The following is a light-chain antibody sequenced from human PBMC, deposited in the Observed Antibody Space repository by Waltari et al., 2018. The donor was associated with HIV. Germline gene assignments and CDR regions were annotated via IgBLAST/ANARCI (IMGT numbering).Light chain of an antibody. CDR2: GAS. Sequence: DIQMTQSPSSLSASVGDTITITCRASQSIATHLNWYQQKLGKVPKVLIYGASTLQSGAPSRFSGSGSGTHFSLTITNLQPEDFAAYFCQQSDSDPLTFTPGTKVDVK. CDR3: QQSDSDPLT. CDR1: QSIATH. V-gene: IGKV1-39*01. J-gene: IGKJ3*01.